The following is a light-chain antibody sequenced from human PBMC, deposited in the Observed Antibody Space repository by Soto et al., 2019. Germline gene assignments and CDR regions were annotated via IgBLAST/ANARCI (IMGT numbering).Light chain of an antibody. CDR2: GAS. CDR3: QQRSNWPPSIT. J-gene: IGKJ5*01. CDR1: QSVSSN. V-gene: IGKV3-11*01. Sequence: EIVITQSPATLSVSPGERATLSCSASQSVSSNLAWYQQKPGQAPRLLIYGASDRATGIPARFSGSGSGTDFTLTISSLEPEDFAVYYCQQRSNWPPSITFGQGTRLEIK.